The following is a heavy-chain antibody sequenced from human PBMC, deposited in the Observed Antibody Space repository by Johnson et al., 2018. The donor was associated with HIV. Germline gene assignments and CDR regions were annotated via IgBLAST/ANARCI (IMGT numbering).Heavy chain of an antibody. J-gene: IGHJ3*02. V-gene: IGHV3-20*04. Sequence: EVQLVESGGGVVQPGRSLRLSCAASGFTFSDHAMHWVRQAPGKGLEWVSVIYSGGSTGYADSVKGRFTISRDNAKNSLYVQMNRLRAEDTALYYCARGGAYCGGDCYHAFDIWGQGTMVTVSS. D-gene: IGHD2-21*02. CDR1: GFTFSDHA. CDR2: IYSGGST. CDR3: ARGGAYCGGDCYHAFDI.